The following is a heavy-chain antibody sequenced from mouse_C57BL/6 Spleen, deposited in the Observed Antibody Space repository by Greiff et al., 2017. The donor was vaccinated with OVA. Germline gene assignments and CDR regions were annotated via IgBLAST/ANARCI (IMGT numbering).Heavy chain of an antibody. J-gene: IGHJ4*01. CDR2: INPYNGGT. Sequence: VQLQQSGPVLVKPGASVKMSCKASGYTFTDYYMNWVKQSHGKSLEWIGVINPYNGGTSYNQKFKGKATLTVDKSSSTAYMELNSLTSEDSAVYYCAREQITTVVAEDAMDYWGQGTSVTVSS. CDR1: GYTFTDYY. V-gene: IGHV1-19*01. CDR3: AREQITTVVAEDAMDY. D-gene: IGHD1-1*01.